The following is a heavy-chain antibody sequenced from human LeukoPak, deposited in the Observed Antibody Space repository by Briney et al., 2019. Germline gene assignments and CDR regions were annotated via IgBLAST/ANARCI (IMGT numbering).Heavy chain of an antibody. CDR2: INHSGST. CDR3: ARVRYGSGSYYYYYGMDV. Sequence: SETLSLTCAVYGGSFSGYYWSWIRQPPGKGLEWIGEINHSGSTNYNPSLKSRVTISVDTSKNQFSLKLSSVTAADTAVYYCARVRYGSGSYYYYYGMDVWGQGTTVTVSS. J-gene: IGHJ6*02. D-gene: IGHD3-10*01. CDR1: GGSFSGYY. V-gene: IGHV4-34*01.